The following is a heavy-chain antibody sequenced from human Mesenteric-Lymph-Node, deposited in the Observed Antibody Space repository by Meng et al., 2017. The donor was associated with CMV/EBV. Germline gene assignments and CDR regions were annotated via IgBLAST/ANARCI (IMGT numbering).Heavy chain of an antibody. J-gene: IGHJ4*02. V-gene: IGHV3-48*03. CDR3: ARDTVAPVVPAAISFHY. Sequence: GGSLRLSCAASGFTFSSYEMNWVRQAPGKGLEWVSYISSSGSTIYYADSVKGRFTISRDNAKNSLYLQMNSLRAEDTAVYYCARDTVAPVVPAAISFHYWGQGTLVTVSS. CDR1: GFTFSSYE. CDR2: ISSSGSTI. D-gene: IGHD2-2*02.